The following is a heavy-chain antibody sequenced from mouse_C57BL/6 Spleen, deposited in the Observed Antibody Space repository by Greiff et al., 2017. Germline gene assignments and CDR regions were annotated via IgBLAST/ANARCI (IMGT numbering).Heavy chain of an antibody. CDR1: GYTFTSYT. V-gene: IGHV1-4*01. CDR2: INPSSGYT. Sequence: VQLQQSGAELARPGASVKMSCKASGYTFTSYTMHWVKQRPGQGLEWIGYINPSSGYTKYNQKFKDKATLTADKSSSTAYMQLSSLTSEDSAVYYGARWELHYFDYWGQGTTLTVSS. CDR3: ARWELHYFDY. D-gene: IGHD4-1*01. J-gene: IGHJ2*01.